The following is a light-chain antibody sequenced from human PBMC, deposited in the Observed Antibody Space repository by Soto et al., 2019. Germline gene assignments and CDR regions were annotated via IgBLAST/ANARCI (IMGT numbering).Light chain of an antibody. CDR2: GAS. CDR3: QQYGSSPFT. J-gene: IGKJ3*01. V-gene: IGKV3-20*01. Sequence: EIVLTQSPGTLSLSPGERATLSCRASQSVSSNYLAWYQQKPGQAPRLLISGASSRATGIPDRFSGSGSGKEFTLTISSLEPEDFAVYYCQQYGSSPFTFGPGTKVDLK. CDR1: QSVSSNY.